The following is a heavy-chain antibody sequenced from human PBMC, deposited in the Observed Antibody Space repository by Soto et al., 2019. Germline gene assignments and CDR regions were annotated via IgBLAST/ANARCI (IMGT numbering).Heavy chain of an antibody. CDR3: AKEATFDY. CDR2: ISYDGSNK. Sequence: QVQLVESGGGVVQPGRSLRLSCAASGFTFSSYGMHWVRQAPGKGLEWVAVISYDGSNKYYADSVKGRFTISRDNSKNTLYLQMNSLRAEDTGVYYCAKEATFDYWGQGTLVTVSS. CDR1: GFTFSSYG. J-gene: IGHJ4*02. V-gene: IGHV3-30*18.